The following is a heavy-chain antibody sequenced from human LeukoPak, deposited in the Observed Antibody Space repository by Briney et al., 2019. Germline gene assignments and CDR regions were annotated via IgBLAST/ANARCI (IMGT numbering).Heavy chain of an antibody. CDR2: ISYGGST. Sequence: PSETLSLTCTVSGGSISSYYWSWIRQSPGKGLQWIGYISYGGSTNYDSSLKSRLTMSVDTSKNQFTLKLRSVTAADTAVYYCAKFGADNYGYKYYFDYWGQGARVTVSS. J-gene: IGHJ4*02. D-gene: IGHD3-16*01. CDR1: GGSISSYY. V-gene: IGHV4-59*08. CDR3: AKFGADNYGYKYYFDY.